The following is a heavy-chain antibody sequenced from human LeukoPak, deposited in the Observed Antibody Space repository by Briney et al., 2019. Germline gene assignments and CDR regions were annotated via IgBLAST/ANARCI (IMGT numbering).Heavy chain of an antibody. D-gene: IGHD4-23*01. V-gene: IGHV3-7*04. CDR3: SRDYGGNYWYFDL. CDR2: INQDGSAK. CDR1: GFTFSSYW. Sequence: GGSLRLSCAASGFTFSSYWMGWVRQAPGKGLEWVAHINQDGSAKFYVDSVKGRFTISRDNTKNSLYLQMNSLRAEDTAVYYCSRDYGGNYWYFDLWGRGTLVTVSS. J-gene: IGHJ2*01.